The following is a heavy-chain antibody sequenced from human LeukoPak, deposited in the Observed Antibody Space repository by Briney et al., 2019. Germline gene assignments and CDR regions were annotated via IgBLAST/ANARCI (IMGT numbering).Heavy chain of an antibody. D-gene: IGHD3-3*01. Sequence: GSLRLSCAASGFTFSSYWMSWVRQAPGKGLEWIGEINHSGSTNYNPSLKSRVTISVDTSKNQFSLKLSSVTAADTAVYYCARGGDTDDFWSGYYTGYFDYWGQGTLVTVSS. J-gene: IGHJ4*02. CDR3: ARGGDTDDFWSGYYTGYFDY. CDR1: GFTFSSYW. V-gene: IGHV4-34*01. CDR2: INHSGST.